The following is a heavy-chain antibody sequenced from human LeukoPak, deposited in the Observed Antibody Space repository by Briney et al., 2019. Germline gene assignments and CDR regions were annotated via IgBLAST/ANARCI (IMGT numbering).Heavy chain of an antibody. J-gene: IGHJ4*02. D-gene: IGHD1-26*01. V-gene: IGHV3-7*01. CDR1: GFTFSSYW. CDR2: IKQDGSEK. Sequence: GGSLRLSCAASGFTFSSYWMSWVRQAPGKGLEWVANIKQDGSEKYYVDSVKGRFTISRDNAKNSLYLQMNSLRAEDTAVYYCARDRRSQWELPGGVDYWGQGTLVSVSS. CDR3: ARDRRSQWELPGGVDY.